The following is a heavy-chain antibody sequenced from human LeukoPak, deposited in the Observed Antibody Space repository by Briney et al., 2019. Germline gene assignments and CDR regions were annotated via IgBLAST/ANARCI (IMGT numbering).Heavy chain of an antibody. CDR2: IYYSGST. D-gene: IGHD3-22*01. CDR1: GGSISSSSYY. Sequence: SETLSLTCTVSGGSISSSSYYWGWIRQPPGKGLEWIGSIYYSGSTYYNPSLKSRVTISVDTSKNQFSLKLSSVTAADTAVYYCARGSTARYYYDSSGYYRGAFDYWGQGTLVTVSS. V-gene: IGHV4-39*07. J-gene: IGHJ4*02. CDR3: ARGSTARYYYDSSGYYRGAFDY.